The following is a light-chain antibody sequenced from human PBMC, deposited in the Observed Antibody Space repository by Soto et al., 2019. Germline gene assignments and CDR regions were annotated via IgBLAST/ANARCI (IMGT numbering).Light chain of an antibody. V-gene: IGKV1-5*01. CDR2: DSS. CDR1: QSISSW. Sequence: DNQMTQSPSTLSASVGDRVTITCRASQSISSWLAWYQQKPGKAPKLLIYDSSSLESGVPSRFSGSGSGTEFTLTISSLQPDDFATYYCQQYNSYTFGQGTKVDIK. J-gene: IGKJ2*01. CDR3: QQYNSYT.